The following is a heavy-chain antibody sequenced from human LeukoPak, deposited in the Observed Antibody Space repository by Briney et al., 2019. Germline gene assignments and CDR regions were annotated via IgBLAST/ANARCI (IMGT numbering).Heavy chain of an antibody. Sequence: GASVKVSCKASGYNFSDYYLHWVRQAPGQGLEWMGWISPYSNGTKSAQKFQGRVTMTGDTSTSTAYMELSRLTSDDTAVYYCARAPPYRRAAAETRFDPWGQGTLVTVSS. J-gene: IGHJ5*02. D-gene: IGHD6-13*01. CDR2: ISPYSNGT. CDR3: ARAPPYRRAAAETRFDP. V-gene: IGHV1-2*02. CDR1: GYNFSDYY.